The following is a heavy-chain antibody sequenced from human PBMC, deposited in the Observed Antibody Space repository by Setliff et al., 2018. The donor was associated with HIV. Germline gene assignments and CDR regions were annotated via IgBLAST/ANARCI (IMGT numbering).Heavy chain of an antibody. CDR2: IDDSGRI. J-gene: IGHJ5*02. D-gene: IGHD3-10*01. CDR3: ARVKSIKTTLVRLWPRFDL. CDR1: TESLTRYD. Sequence: SETLSLTCAVYTESLTRYDWAWIRQSPEKGLEWIGEIDDSGRIIYNPSLQSRVTMSVDTSKNQFSLKVRSLTAADTGLYYCARVKSIKTTLVRLWPRFDLWGQGTQVTAPQ. V-gene: IGHV4-34*01.